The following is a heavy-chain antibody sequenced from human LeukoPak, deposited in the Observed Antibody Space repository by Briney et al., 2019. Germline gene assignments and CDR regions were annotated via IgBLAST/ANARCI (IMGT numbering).Heavy chain of an antibody. J-gene: IGHJ5*02. V-gene: IGHV4-38-2*02. Sequence: PSETLSLTCTVSGYSISSGYYWGWIRQPPGKGLEGIGSIYHSGSTYYNPSLKSRVTISVDTSKNQFSLKLSSVTAADTAVYYCARATVTTSNWFDPWGQGTLVTVSS. CDR3: ARATVTTSNWFDP. CDR1: GYSISSGYY. D-gene: IGHD4-11*01. CDR2: IYHSGST.